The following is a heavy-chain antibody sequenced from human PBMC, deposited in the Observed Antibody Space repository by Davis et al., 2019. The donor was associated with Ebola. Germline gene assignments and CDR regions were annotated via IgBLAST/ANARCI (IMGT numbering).Heavy chain of an antibody. J-gene: IGHJ4*02. Sequence: GESLKISCAASGFTFSSYAMHWVRQAPGKGLEWVSLIPIDGGYNQYGDAVKGRFTISRDDSKNTVSLQMNSLRADDTAVYYCAREGVSSGRAGSFDYWGQGTLVTVSS. CDR2: IPIDGGYN. D-gene: IGHD6-19*01. V-gene: IGHV3-30*04. CDR1: GFTFSSYA. CDR3: AREGVSSGRAGSFDY.